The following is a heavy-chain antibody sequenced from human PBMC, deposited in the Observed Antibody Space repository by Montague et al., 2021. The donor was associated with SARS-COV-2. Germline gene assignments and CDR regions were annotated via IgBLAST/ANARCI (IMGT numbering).Heavy chain of an antibody. Sequence: TLSLTCAVSGGSISSGGYSWNWIRQPPGKGLEWIGYIYHSGSTYYNPSLKSRVTISLDSSKNQFSLNLTSVTAADTAVYYCARVSMVRGGKVYYGVDVWGQGTTVTVSS. CDR1: GGSISSGGYS. CDR3: ARVSMVRGGKVYYGVDV. V-gene: IGHV4-30-2*01. D-gene: IGHD3-10*01. J-gene: IGHJ6*02. CDR2: IYHSGST.